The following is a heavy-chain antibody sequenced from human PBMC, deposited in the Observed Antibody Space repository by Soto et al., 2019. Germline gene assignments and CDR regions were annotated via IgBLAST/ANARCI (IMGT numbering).Heavy chain of an antibody. CDR2: IKDGGYT. J-gene: IGHJ4*02. Sequence: QVQLQQWGAGLLKPSETLSLNCGVNGGSLSGYYWSWIRQPPGKGLEWIGEIKDGGYTNYSPSLKIRATISSGRSNNQFSLRLNSVTAADTGVYYCARGQEGVVATHWDQGALVTVSS. CDR1: GGSLSGYY. CDR3: ARGQEGVVATH. V-gene: IGHV4-34*01. D-gene: IGHD5-12*01.